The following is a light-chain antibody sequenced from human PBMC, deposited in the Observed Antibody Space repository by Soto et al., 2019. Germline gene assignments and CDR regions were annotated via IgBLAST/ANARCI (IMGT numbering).Light chain of an antibody. Sequence: QSALTQPASVSGSPGQSITISCTGTSSDIGGYNSVSWYQQHPGKAPKLMIYEVSNRPSGVSNRFSGSKSGNTASLTISGLQAEDEADYYCHSYTTTTTVVFGGGTKLTVL. CDR3: HSYTTTTTVV. CDR2: EVS. J-gene: IGLJ2*01. V-gene: IGLV2-14*01. CDR1: SSDIGGYNS.